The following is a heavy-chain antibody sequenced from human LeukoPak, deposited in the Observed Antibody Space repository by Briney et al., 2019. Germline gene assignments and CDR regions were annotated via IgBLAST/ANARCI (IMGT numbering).Heavy chain of an antibody. CDR3: ARLIQVGGSYFYFDY. CDR1: GYSFTSYW. D-gene: IGHD1-26*01. J-gene: IGHJ4*02. Sequence: GASLQISCQGSGYSFTSYWIGWVRQLPGKGLEWMGIIYPGDSDTRYSPSFQGQVTISADKSISTAYLQWSSLKASDTAMYYCARLIQVGGSYFYFDYWGQGTLVTVSS. V-gene: IGHV5-51*01. CDR2: IYPGDSDT.